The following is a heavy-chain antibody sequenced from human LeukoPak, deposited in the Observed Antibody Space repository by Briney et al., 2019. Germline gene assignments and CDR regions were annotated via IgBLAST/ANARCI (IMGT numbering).Heavy chain of an antibody. CDR3: AHAADFSAFDI. CDR2: ISWNSGSI. J-gene: IGHJ3*02. D-gene: IGHD2-15*01. V-gene: IGHV3-9*01. Sequence: HAGRSLRLSCAASGFTFDDYAMHWVRQAPGKGLEWVSGISWNSGSIGYADSVKGRFTISRDNAKNSLYLQMNSLRAEDTALYYCAHAADFSAFDIWGQGTMVTVSS. CDR1: GFTFDDYA.